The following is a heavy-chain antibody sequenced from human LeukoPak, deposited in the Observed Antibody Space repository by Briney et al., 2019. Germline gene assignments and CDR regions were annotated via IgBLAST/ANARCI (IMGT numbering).Heavy chain of an antibody. V-gene: IGHV3-7*01. D-gene: IGHD6-19*01. Sequence: GGSQRLSCAASGFTFSSYWMSWVRQAPGKGLEWVANIKQDGSEKYYVDSVKGRFTISRDNAKNSLYLQMNSLRAEDTAVYYCARAPDGSGWYEFADWGQGTLVTVSS. CDR1: GFTFSSYW. CDR3: ARAPDGSGWYEFAD. CDR2: IKQDGSEK. J-gene: IGHJ4*02.